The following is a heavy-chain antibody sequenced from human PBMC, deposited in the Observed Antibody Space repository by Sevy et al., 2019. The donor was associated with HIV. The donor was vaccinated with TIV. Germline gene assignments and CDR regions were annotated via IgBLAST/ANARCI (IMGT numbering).Heavy chain of an antibody. V-gene: IGHV4-38-2*01. D-gene: IGHD3-22*01. J-gene: IGHJ3*01. CDR1: GYSISSGYY. CDR3: ARSHYYDSGGLDNFDV. Sequence: SETLSLTCAVSGYSISSGYYWGWIRQPPGKELEWIACIFHTGNTYSNPSLKSRVTISLDKSKNQFSLNLRSVTAADTAVYYCARSHYYDSGGLDNFDVWGQGTMVTVSS. CDR2: IFHTGNT.